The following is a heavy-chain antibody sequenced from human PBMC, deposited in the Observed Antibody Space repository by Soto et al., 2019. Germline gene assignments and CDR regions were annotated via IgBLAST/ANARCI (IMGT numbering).Heavy chain of an antibody. D-gene: IGHD5-12*01. V-gene: IGHV3-30-3*01. CDR2: ISYDGSNK. J-gene: IGHJ4*02. CDR3: ARRSRDGYNVDY. Sequence: PGGSLRLSCAASGFTFSSYAMHWVRQAPGKGLEWVAVISYDGSNKYYADSVKGRFTISRDNSKNTLYLQMNSLRAEDTAVYYCARRSRDGYNVDYWGQGTLVTVSS. CDR1: GFTFSSYA.